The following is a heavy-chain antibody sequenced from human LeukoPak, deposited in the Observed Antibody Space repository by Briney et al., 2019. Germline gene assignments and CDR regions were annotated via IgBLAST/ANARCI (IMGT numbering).Heavy chain of an antibody. Sequence: GESLKISCKGSGYSFTSYWIGWVRQMPGKGLEWMGIIYPGDSDTRYSPSFQGQVTISADKSISTAYLQWSSLKASDTAMYYCARSRITMIVVHGAFDIWGQGTMVTVSS. CDR2: IYPGDSDT. CDR3: ARSRITMIVVHGAFDI. D-gene: IGHD3-22*01. V-gene: IGHV5-51*01. CDR1: GYSFTSYW. J-gene: IGHJ3*02.